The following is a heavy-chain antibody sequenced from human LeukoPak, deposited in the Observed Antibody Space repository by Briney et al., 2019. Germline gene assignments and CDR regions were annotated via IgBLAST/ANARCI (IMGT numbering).Heavy chain of an antibody. V-gene: IGHV6-1*01. CDR3: ATGTTGTGRGLDV. CDR2: TYYRSKWYN. D-gene: IGHD1-1*01. CDR1: GDSVSSSSAA. J-gene: IGHJ6*04. Sequence: SQTLSLTCTISGDSVSSSSAAWNWIRQSPSRGLEGLGRTYYRSKWYNDYAESVKSRITINPDTSKNQFSLQLNSVTPEDTALYYCATGTTGTGRGLDVWGKGTTVIVSS.